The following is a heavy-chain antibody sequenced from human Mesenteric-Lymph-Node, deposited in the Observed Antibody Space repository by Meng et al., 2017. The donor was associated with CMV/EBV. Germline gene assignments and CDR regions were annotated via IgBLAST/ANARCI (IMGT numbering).Heavy chain of an antibody. J-gene: IGHJ6*02. CDR1: GYTFTSYD. CDR2: MNPNSGNT. CDR3: ARRGGYNYGFHSYSGMDV. V-gene: IGHV1-8*03. Sequence: ASVKVSCKSSGYTFTSYDINWVRRATGQGLEWMGWMNPNSGNTGYAQKFQGRVTITRDTSISTAYMELSSLRSEDTAVYYCARRGGYNYGFHSYSGMDVWGQGTTVTVSS. D-gene: IGHD5-18*01.